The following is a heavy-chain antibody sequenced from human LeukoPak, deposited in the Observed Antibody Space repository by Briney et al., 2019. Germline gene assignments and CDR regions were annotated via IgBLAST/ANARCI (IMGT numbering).Heavy chain of an antibody. CDR2: INHSGST. D-gene: IGHD6-13*01. CDR1: GGSFSGYY. V-gene: IGHV4-34*01. Sequence: PSETLSLTCAVYGGSFSGYYWSWIRQPPGKGLEWIGEINHSGSTNYNPSLKSRVTISVDTSKNQFSLKLSSVTAADTAAYYCARGGMQQLELDYWGQGTLVTVSS. J-gene: IGHJ4*02. CDR3: ARGGMQQLELDY.